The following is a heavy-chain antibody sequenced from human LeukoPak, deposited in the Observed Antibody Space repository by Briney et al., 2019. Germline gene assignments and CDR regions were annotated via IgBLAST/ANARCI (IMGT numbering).Heavy chain of an antibody. CDR2: ISSNGGST. D-gene: IGHD3-10*01. J-gene: IGHJ4*02. V-gene: IGHV3-64*01. Sequence: GGSLRLSCAASGFTFSSYAMHWVRQAPGKGLEYVSAISSNGGSTYYANSVKGRFTISRDNSKNTLYLQMGSLRAEDMAVYYCAREGSGSGSYYNPHGNYFDYWGQGTLVIVSS. CDR1: GFTFSSYA. CDR3: AREGSGSGSYYNPHGNYFDY.